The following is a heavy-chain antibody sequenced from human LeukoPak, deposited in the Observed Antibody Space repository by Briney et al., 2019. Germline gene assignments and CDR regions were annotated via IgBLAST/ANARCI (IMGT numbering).Heavy chain of an antibody. J-gene: IGHJ4*02. CDR1: GGSLSSYY. V-gene: IGHV4-59*08. Sequence: RSETLSLTCTVSGGSLSSYYCSWIRQPPGKVLEWIGYLYYSGSTIYNPSLKSRVTLSVDTSKNQFSLKLSSVTAPDTAVYYCARGGEYRVDYWGQGTLVTVSS. D-gene: IGHD3-16*01. CDR2: LYYSGST. CDR3: ARGGEYRVDY.